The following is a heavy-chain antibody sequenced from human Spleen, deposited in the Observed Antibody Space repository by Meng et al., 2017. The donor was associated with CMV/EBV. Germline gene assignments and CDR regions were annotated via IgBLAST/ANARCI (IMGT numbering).Heavy chain of an antibody. CDR2: IIPIFGTA. CDR1: GGTFSSYA. V-gene: IGHV1-69*05. Sequence: SVKVSCKASGGTFSSYAISWVRQAPGQGLEWMGGIIPIFGTANYAQKFQGRVTITTDESTSTAYMELSSLRSEDTAVYYCEMIAARGNFDLWGRGTLVTVSS. D-gene: IGHD6-13*01. CDR3: EMIAARGNFDL. J-gene: IGHJ2*01.